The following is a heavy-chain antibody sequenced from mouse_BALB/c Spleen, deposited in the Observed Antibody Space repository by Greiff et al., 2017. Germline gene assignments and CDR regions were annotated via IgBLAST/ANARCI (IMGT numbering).Heavy chain of an antibody. CDR3: ARPIYDGYYYYAMDY. Sequence: QVQLQQSGPELVKPGASVRISCKASGYTFTSYYIHWVKQRPGQGLEWIGWIYPGNVNTKYNEKFKGKATLTADKSSSTAYMQLSSLTSEDSAVYFCARPIYDGYYYYAMDYWGQGTSVTVSS. CDR1: GYTFTSYY. J-gene: IGHJ4*01. D-gene: IGHD2-3*01. V-gene: IGHV1S56*01. CDR2: IYPGNVNT.